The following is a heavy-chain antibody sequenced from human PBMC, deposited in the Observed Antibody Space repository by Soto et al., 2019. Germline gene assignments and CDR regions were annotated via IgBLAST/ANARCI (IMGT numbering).Heavy chain of an antibody. CDR2: INPDDSET. Sequence: PGESLKISCKGFGYTFASYWIGWVRQMPGKGLEWMGIINPDDSETTYSPSFQGQVTFSADKSVTTAYLQWSSLKASDSAMYYCARRSGFRYGMDVWGQGTTVTVSS. CDR1: GYTFASYW. J-gene: IGHJ6*02. CDR3: ARRSGFRYGMDV. V-gene: IGHV5-51*01. D-gene: IGHD1-1*01.